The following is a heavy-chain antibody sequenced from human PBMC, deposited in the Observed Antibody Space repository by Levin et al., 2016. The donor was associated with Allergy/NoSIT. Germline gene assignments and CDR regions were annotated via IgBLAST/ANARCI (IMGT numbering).Heavy chain of an antibody. CDR2: IYYSGST. J-gene: IGHJ5*02. Sequence: RQAPGKGLEWIGYIYYSGSTNYNPSLKSRVTISVDTSKNQFSLKLSSVTAADTAVYYCARQTPYEYDFWSGIDPWGQGTLVTVSS. V-gene: IGHV4-59*08. CDR3: ARQTPYEYDFWSGIDP. D-gene: IGHD3-3*01.